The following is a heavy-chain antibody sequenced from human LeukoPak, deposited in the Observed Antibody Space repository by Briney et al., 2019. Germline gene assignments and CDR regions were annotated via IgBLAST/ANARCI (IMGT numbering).Heavy chain of an antibody. CDR3: VRDRGWYHFDL. Sequence: GGSLRLSCATSGFTFSSYSMNWVRPAPGKGLEWVSSISSSSNYIYYADSVKGRFTISRDNTKNSLFLQLNSLRAEDTAVYYCVRDRGWYHFDLWGQGTLVTVSS. D-gene: IGHD3-10*01. CDR1: GFTFSSYS. V-gene: IGHV3-21*01. J-gene: IGHJ4*02. CDR2: ISSSSNYI.